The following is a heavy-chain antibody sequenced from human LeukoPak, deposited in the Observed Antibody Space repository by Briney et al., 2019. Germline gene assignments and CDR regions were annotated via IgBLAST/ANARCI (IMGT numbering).Heavy chain of an antibody. CDR1: EFTFSIYS. V-gene: IGHV3-21*01. J-gene: IGHJ3*02. D-gene: IGHD2-21*02. CDR3: ARRTYCGGDCYSVGAFDI. Sequence: PWGSLTLSCAASEFTFSIYSMNWVRQAPGKGLEWVSSISSSSSYIYYADSVQGRFTISRDTAKNSLYLQMHSLRAEDTAVYYCARRTYCGGDCYSVGAFDIWGERWIVTVSS. CDR2: ISSSSSYI.